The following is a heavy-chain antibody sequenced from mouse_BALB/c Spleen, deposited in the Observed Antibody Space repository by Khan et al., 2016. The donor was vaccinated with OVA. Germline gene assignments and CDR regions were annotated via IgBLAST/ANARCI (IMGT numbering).Heavy chain of an antibody. CDR1: GFSLTSYG. CDR2: MWSGGST. Sequence: QVQLQQSGPGLVQPSQSLSITCTVSGFSLTSYGVHWVRQSPGKGLEWLGVMWSGGSTNYNAAFISRLTISKDNSKSQVLFQMTSLQATDTAIYYCARRGYDYGRAACFSYWGQGTLVTVSA. J-gene: IGHJ3*01. V-gene: IGHV2-2*02. D-gene: IGHD2-4*01. CDR3: ARRGYDYGRAACFSY.